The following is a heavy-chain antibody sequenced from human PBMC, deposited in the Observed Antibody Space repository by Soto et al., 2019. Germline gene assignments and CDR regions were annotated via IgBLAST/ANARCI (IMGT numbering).Heavy chain of an antibody. CDR1: GGSISSGDYY. Sequence: SETLSLTCTVSGGSISSGDYYWSWIRQPPGKGLEWIGYIYYSGSTYYNPSLKSRVTISVDTSKNQFSLKLSSVTAADTAVYYGASGPYGYPFYDYWGKGTLVT. CDR3: ASGPYGYPFYDY. CDR2: IYYSGST. J-gene: IGHJ4*02. D-gene: IGHD5-18*01. V-gene: IGHV4-30-4*01.